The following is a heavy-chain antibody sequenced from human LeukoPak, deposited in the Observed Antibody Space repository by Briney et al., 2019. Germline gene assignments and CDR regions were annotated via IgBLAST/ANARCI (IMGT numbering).Heavy chain of an antibody. D-gene: IGHD3-9*01. CDR3: ARTFYDILTGYYTPYYFDY. CDR1: GFTLSSYE. V-gene: IGHV3-48*03. CDR2: INGGGSTI. Sequence: GGSLRLSCAASGFTLSSYEMNWVRQAPGKGLEWVSYINGGGSTIHYADSVKGRFTISRDNAKNSLYLQMNSLRAEDTAVYYCARTFYDILTGYYTPYYFDYWGQGTLVTVSS. J-gene: IGHJ4*02.